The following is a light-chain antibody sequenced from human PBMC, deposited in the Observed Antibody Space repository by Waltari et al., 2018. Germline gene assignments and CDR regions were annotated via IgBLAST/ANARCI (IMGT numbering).Light chain of an antibody. V-gene: IGLV3-1*01. CDR2: QDS. J-gene: IGLJ2*01. CDR3: QAWDSSTVV. CDR1: KLGEKH. Sequence: SYELTQPPSVSVSPGQTASIPCSGAKLGEKHACWYQQKPGQSSVLVIYQDSKRPSGIPERFSGSNSGNTATLTISGTQAMDEADYYCQAWDSSTVVFGGGTKLTVL.